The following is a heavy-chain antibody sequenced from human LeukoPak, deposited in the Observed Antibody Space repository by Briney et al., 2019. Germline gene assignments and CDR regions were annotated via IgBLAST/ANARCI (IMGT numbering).Heavy chain of an antibody. Sequence: GASVKVSCKVSGYTLTELSMHWVGQAPGKGLEWMGGFDPEDGETIYAQKFQGRVTMTEDTSTDTAYMELSSLRSEDTAVYYCATLRSYWYSSSWYVAFDIWGQGTMVTVSS. CDR1: GYTLTELS. CDR2: FDPEDGET. CDR3: ATLRSYWYSSSWYVAFDI. J-gene: IGHJ3*02. D-gene: IGHD6-13*01. V-gene: IGHV1-24*01.